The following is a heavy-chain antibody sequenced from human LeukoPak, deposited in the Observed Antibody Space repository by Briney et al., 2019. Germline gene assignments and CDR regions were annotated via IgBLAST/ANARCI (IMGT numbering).Heavy chain of an antibody. Sequence: GGSLRLSCAASGFTFSSYSMNWVRQAPGKGLEWVSSISSSSSYIYYADSVKGRFTISRDNAKNSLYLQMNSLRAEDTAVYYCARAPEDSSGCYPDAFDIWGQGTMVTVSS. V-gene: IGHV3-21*04. CDR1: GFTFSSYS. CDR3: ARAPEDSSGCYPDAFDI. CDR2: ISSSSSYI. D-gene: IGHD6-19*01. J-gene: IGHJ3*02.